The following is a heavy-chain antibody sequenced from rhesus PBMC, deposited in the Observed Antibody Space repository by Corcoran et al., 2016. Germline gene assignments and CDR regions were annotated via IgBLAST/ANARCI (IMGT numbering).Heavy chain of an antibody. CDR1: GGSISSSNW. CDR3: ARVVSGYRNFDY. D-gene: IGHD5-24*01. Sequence: QVQLQESGPGLVKPSETLSLTCAVSGGSISSSNWWSWIRQPPGKGLEGMGYISGSSGSTYYNPSLKSRVTISTDTSKNQFSLKLSSVTAADTAVYYCARVVSGYRNFDYWGQGVLVTVSS. V-gene: IGHV4-65*01. CDR2: ISGSSGST. J-gene: IGHJ4*01.